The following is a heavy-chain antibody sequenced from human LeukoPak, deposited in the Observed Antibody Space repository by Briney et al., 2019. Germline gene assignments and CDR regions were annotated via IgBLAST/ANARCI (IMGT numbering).Heavy chain of an antibody. J-gene: IGHJ4*02. CDR1: GGSFSGYY. CDR2: IYHSGST. V-gene: IGHV4-34*01. Sequence: SETLSLTCAVYGGSFSGYYWSWIRQPPGKGLEWIGYIYHSGSTYYNPSLKSRVTISVDRSKNQFSLKLSSVTAADTAVYYCARGSSHYYGSGSHLDYWGQGTLVTVSS. CDR3: ARGSSHYYGSGSHLDY. D-gene: IGHD3-10*01.